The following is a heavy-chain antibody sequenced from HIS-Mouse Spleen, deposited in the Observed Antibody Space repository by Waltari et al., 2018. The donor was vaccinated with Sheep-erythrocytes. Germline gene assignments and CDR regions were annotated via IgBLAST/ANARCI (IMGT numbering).Heavy chain of an antibody. CDR2: IYSGGST. CDR1: GFTVISNY. Sequence: EVQLVESGGGLVQPGGSLRLSCAASGFTVISNYMSWVRQAPGKGLEWVSVIYSGGSTYYADSVKGRFTISRDNSKNTLYLQMNSLRAEDTAVYYCARDSNWNYAFDIWGQGTMVTVSS. CDR3: ARDSNWNYAFDI. D-gene: IGHD1-7*01. V-gene: IGHV3-66*01. J-gene: IGHJ3*02.